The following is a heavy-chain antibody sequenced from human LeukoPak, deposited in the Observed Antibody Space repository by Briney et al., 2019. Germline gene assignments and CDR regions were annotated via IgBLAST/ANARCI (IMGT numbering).Heavy chain of an antibody. CDR2: IIPIFGTA. CDR3: ARGVVPAAIGCWFDP. Sequence: EASVKVSCKASGGTFSSYAISWVRQAPGQGLEWMGGIIPIFGTANYAQKFQGRVTITADDSTSTAYMELSSLRSEDTAVYYCARGVVPAAIGCWFDPWGQGTLVTVSS. CDR1: GGTFSSYA. D-gene: IGHD2-2*01. V-gene: IGHV1-69*13. J-gene: IGHJ5*02.